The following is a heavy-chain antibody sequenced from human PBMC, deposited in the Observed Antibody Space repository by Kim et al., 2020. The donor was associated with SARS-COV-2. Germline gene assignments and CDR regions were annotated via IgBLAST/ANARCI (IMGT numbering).Heavy chain of an antibody. Sequence: GGSLRLSCAASGFSFSSYSVNWVRQAPGKGLEWVSSISSRSTYKKYADSVKGRFTVSRDNAKNSLFLQMNNLRAEDTAGYYCARDDYGEAFDLWGQGTMVTVSS. CDR2: ISSRSTYK. D-gene: IGHD4-17*01. J-gene: IGHJ3*01. CDR1: GFSFSSYS. CDR3: ARDDYGEAFDL. V-gene: IGHV3-21*01.